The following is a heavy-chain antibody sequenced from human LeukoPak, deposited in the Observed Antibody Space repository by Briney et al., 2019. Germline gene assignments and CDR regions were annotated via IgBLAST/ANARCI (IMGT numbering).Heavy chain of an antibody. J-gene: IGHJ4*02. D-gene: IGHD1-1*01. CDR3: ATGYNSPEFDY. V-gene: IGHV1-24*01. Sequence: GASVKVSCKASGGTFSSYAISWVRQAPGQGLEWMGGFDPEDGETIYAQKFQGRVTMTEDTSTDTAYMELSSLRSEDTAVYYCATGYNSPEFDYWGQGTLVTVSS. CDR1: GGTFSSYA. CDR2: FDPEDGET.